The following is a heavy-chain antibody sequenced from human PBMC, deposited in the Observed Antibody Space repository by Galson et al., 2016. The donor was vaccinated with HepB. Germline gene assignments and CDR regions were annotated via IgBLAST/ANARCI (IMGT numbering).Heavy chain of an antibody. CDR1: GFTFSDYS. J-gene: IGHJ4*02. D-gene: IGHD3-3*01. CDR3: ARGGWGGYIATDD. CDR2: IRTRGHTI. Sequence: PLRHSCAASGFTFSDYSMSWICQAPGKGREWVSYIRTRGHTIYYADSVKGRLPISRDNAKNSLYLQINSLRAEDTAVYYCARGGWGGYIATDDWGQGTLVTVSS. V-gene: IGHV3-11*01.